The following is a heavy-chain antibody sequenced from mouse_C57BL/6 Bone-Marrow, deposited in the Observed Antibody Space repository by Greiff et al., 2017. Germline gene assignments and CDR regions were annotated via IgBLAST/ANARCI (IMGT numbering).Heavy chain of an antibody. CDR1: GYSFTGYY. CDR3: ATPDYYGSPAWFAY. J-gene: IGHJ3*01. CDR2: INPSTGGT. D-gene: IGHD1-1*01. Sequence: EVQGVESGPELVKPGASVKISCKASGYSFTGYYMHWVKQSSEKSLEWIGEINPSTGGTSYNQKFKGKATLTVDKSSSTAYMQLKSLTSEDSAVYYCATPDYYGSPAWFAYWGQGTLVTVSA. V-gene: IGHV1-43*01.